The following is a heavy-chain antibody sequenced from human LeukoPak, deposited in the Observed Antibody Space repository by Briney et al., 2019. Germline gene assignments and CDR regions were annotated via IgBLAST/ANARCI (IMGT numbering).Heavy chain of an antibody. CDR2: IRYDGSNK. CDR3: ARAPSTVTIRYYYYYYMDV. V-gene: IGHV3-30*02. Sequence: GGSLRLSCAASGFTFSSYGMHWVRQAPGKGLEWVAFIRYDGSNKYYADSVKGRFTISRDNAKNSLYLQMNSLRAEDTAVYYCARAPSTVTIRYYYYYYMDVWGKGTTVTVSS. D-gene: IGHD4-17*01. CDR1: GFTFSSYG. J-gene: IGHJ6*03.